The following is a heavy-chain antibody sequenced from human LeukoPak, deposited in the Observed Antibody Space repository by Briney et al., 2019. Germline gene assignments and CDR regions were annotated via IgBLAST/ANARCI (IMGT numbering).Heavy chain of an antibody. CDR2: VKQDGTEK. J-gene: IGHJ4*02. Sequence: GGSLRLSCAASGFTFRDYWMTWVRQAPGKGLEWVANVKQDGTEKFYVDSVKGRFTISRDNGKNSLYLQMNSLRVEDTAIYYCARAGGTSWADYWGQGTLVTVSS. CDR3: ARAGGTSWADY. CDR1: GFTFRDYW. D-gene: IGHD6-13*01. V-gene: IGHV3-7*01.